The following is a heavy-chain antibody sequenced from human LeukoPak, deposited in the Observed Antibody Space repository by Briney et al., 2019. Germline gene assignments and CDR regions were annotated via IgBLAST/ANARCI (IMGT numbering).Heavy chain of an antibody. Sequence: SETLSLTCTVSGGSISSYYWSWIRQPPGKGLEWIGYIYYSGSTNYNPSLKSRVTISVDTSKNQFSLKLSSVTAADTAVYYCARAAPVYYYDSSGYYSAPAAGAFDIWGQGTMVTVSS. CDR1: GGSISSYY. V-gene: IGHV4-59*08. J-gene: IGHJ3*02. D-gene: IGHD3-22*01. CDR2: IYYSGST. CDR3: ARAAPVYYYDSSGYYSAPAAGAFDI.